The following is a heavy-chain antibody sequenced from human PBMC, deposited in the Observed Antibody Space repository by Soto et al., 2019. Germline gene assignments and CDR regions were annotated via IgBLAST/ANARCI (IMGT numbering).Heavy chain of an antibody. Sequence: QLQLLESGPGLVRPSETLSLTCTVSGDSISSSHYYWDWIRQPPGKGLEWIGGLYYSGNTYFNPSLKSRVTISVDTSKNQFSLNLSSMTAADTAVYYCAVRPGGRDDPFYFWGQGTMATVSS. CDR3: AVRPGGRDDPFYF. CDR2: LYYSGNT. D-gene: IGHD1-26*01. V-gene: IGHV4-39*01. CDR1: GDSISSSHYY. J-gene: IGHJ3*01.